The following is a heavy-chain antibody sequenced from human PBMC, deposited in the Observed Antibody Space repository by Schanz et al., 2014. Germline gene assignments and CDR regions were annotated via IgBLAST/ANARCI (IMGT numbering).Heavy chain of an antibody. V-gene: IGHV3-30*02. CDR3: ARDLAFGGVYDRHSDS. J-gene: IGHJ4*02. CDR2: IRYDGSKI. D-gene: IGHD3-16*01. CDR1: GFTFRTYG. Sequence: QVHLVESGGGVVQPEGSLRLSCAASGFTFRTYGMHWVRQAPGKGMEWVAFIRYDGSKIYYADSVKGRFTISRDNPKNTLSLQMNSLRVEDTAVYYCARDLAFGGVYDRHSDSWGQGTLVTVSS.